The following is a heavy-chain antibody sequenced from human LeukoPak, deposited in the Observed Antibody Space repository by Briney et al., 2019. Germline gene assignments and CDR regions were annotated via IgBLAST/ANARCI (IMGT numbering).Heavy chain of an antibody. J-gene: IGHJ1*01. Sequence: SQTLSLTCTVSGGSISSSSYYWGWIPQPPGKRLEWIGSIYCSGSTYYNPSLKSRVTISVDTSKNQFSLKLSSVTAADTAVYYCAFYGDYAPFQHWGQGTLVTVSS. V-gene: IGHV4-39*01. D-gene: IGHD4-17*01. CDR2: IYCSGST. CDR3: AFYGDYAPFQH. CDR1: GGSISSSSYY.